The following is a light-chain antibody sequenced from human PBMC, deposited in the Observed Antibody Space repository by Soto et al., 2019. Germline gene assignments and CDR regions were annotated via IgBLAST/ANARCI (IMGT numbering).Light chain of an antibody. Sequence: QSVLTQPPSASASLGASVTLTCTLSSGYSNYKVDWYQQRPGKGPRFVMRVGAGGIVGSKGDGIPDRFSVLGSGLNRYLTIKNIQEEDESDYHCGADHGSGSNFVWVFGGGTNRTVL. V-gene: IGLV9-49*01. CDR3: GADHGSGSNFVWV. CDR1: SGYSNYK. CDR2: VGAGGIVG. J-gene: IGLJ3*02.